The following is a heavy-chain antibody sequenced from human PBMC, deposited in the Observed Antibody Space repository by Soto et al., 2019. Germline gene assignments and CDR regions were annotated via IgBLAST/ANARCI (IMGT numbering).Heavy chain of an antibody. CDR3: ARGALGDYVWGSRD. CDR2: IIPIFGTA. V-gene: IGHV1-69*01. Sequence: QVQLVQSGAEVKKPGSSVKVSCKASGGTLSSYAISWVRQAPGKGLEWRGGIIPIFGTANYAQKFQGRVTITADESTSTAYMELSSLRSEDTAVYYCARGALGDYVWGSRDWGQGTLVTVSS. CDR1: GGTLSSYA. J-gene: IGHJ4*02. D-gene: IGHD3-16*01.